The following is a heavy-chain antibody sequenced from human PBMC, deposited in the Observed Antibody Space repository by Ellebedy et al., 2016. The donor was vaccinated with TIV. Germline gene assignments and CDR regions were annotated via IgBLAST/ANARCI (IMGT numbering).Heavy chain of an antibody. CDR1: GFTFSSYS. CDR2: ISSSSSTI. V-gene: IGHV3-48*01. Sequence: GESLKISXAASGFTFSSYSMNWVRQAPGKGLEWASYISSSSSTIYYADSVKGRFTISRDNAKNSLYLQMNSLRAEDTAVYYCARGSWSDAFDIWGQGTMVTVSS. CDR3: ARGSWSDAFDI. J-gene: IGHJ3*02. D-gene: IGHD6-13*01.